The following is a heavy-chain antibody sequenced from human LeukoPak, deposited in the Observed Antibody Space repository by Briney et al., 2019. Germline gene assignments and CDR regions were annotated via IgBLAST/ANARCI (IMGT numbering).Heavy chain of an antibody. CDR1: GYTFTSYD. CDR2: MNPNSGNT. CDR3: AREERFLEWFDI. J-gene: IGHJ3*02. D-gene: IGHD3-3*01. Sequence: ASVKVSCKASGYTFTSYDINWVRQATGQGLEWMGWMNPNSGNTGYAQKFQGRVTITRDTSTSTVYMELSSLRSEDTAVYYCAREERFLEWFDIWGQGTMVTVSS. V-gene: IGHV1-8*03.